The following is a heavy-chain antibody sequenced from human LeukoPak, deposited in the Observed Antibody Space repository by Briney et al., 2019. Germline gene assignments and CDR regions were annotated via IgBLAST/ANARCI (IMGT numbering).Heavy chain of an antibody. Sequence: ASVKVSCKASGGTFSSYAISWVRQAPGQGLEWMGRIIPIFGIANYAQKFQGRVTITADKSTSTAYMELSSLRSEDTAVYYCARDPASSGRPFFDYWGQGTLVTASS. CDR2: IIPIFGIA. J-gene: IGHJ4*02. D-gene: IGHD6-19*01. CDR1: GGTFSSYA. CDR3: ARDPASSGRPFFDY. V-gene: IGHV1-69*04.